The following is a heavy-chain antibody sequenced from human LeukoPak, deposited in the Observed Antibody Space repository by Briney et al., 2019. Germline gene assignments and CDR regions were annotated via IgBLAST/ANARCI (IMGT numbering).Heavy chain of an antibody. J-gene: IGHJ4*02. CDR2: IYSGGST. V-gene: IGHV3-66*02. Sequence: GGSLRLSCAVSGFTVSSNYMSWVRQAPGKGLEWVSVIYSGGSTYYADSVKGRFTISRDNSKNTLYLQMNSLRAEDTAVYYCARALYDFWSGYTLDYWGQGTLVTVSS. CDR1: GFTVSSNY. CDR3: ARALYDFWSGYTLDY. D-gene: IGHD3-3*01.